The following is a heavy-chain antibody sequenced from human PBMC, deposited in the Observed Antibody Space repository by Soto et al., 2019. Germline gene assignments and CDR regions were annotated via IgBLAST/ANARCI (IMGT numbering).Heavy chain of an antibody. D-gene: IGHD6-6*01. J-gene: IGHJ4*02. V-gene: IGHV1-69*06. CDR3: ARDLFVYSSSSPFDY. Sequence: GASVKVSCKASGGTFSSYAITWVRQAPGQGLEWMGGIIPIFGTANYAQKFQARVTITGDTSTSTAYMELSSLRSEDTAVYYCARDLFVYSSSSPFDYWGQGTLVTVSS. CDR2: IIPIFGTA. CDR1: GGTFSSYA.